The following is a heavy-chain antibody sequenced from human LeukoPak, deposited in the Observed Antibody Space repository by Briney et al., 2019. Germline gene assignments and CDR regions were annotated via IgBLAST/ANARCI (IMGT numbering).Heavy chain of an antibody. CDR2: INHSGIT. Sequence: SETLSLTCAVYGGSFSGYYWSWIRQPPGKGLEWIGEINHSGITNYNPSLKSRVTISSDTSKNQFSLQLSSVTAADTAVYYCARMAYSNRSEFDYWGQGTLVTVSS. CDR1: GGSFSGYY. D-gene: IGHD1-14*01. V-gene: IGHV4-34*01. J-gene: IGHJ4*02. CDR3: ARMAYSNRSEFDY.